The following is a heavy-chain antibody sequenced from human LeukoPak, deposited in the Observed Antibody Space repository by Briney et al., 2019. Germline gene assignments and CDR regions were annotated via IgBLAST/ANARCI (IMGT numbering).Heavy chain of an antibody. CDR3: AKGNRDHLPPYYYGSGGYYFDY. CDR1: GFTFDDYA. V-gene: IGHV3-43*02. D-gene: IGHD3-10*01. CDR2: ISGDGGST. Sequence: GGSLRLSCAASGFTFDDYAMHWVRQAPGKGLEWVSLISGDGGSTYYADSVKGRFTISRDNSKNSLYLQMNSLRTEDTALYYCAKGNRDHLPPYYYGSGGYYFDYWGQGTLVTVSS. J-gene: IGHJ4*02.